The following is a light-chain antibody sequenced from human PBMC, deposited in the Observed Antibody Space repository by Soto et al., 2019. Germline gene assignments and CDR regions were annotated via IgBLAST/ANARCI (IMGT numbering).Light chain of an antibody. CDR2: DTS. CDR3: QHYGTSMWT. CDR1: QSVRSSS. J-gene: IGKJ1*01. Sequence: EIVLTQSPGTLSLSPGERATLSCRASQSVRSSSLSWYQQKPGQAPRLLIYDTSSRATDIPDRFSGSGSGTDFTLTISRLEPEDFTVYYCQHYGTSMWTFGQGTTVEIK. V-gene: IGKV3-20*01.